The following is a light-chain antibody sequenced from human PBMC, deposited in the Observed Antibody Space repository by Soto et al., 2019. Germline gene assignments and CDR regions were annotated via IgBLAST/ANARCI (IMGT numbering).Light chain of an antibody. J-gene: IGLJ2*01. CDR2: DVT. V-gene: IGLV2-8*01. CDR3: SSYAGSSIPVA. Sequence: QSALTQPPSASGSPGQSVTISCTGASSDVGGYNFVSWYQHHPGKAPRLMIYDVTQRPSGVPDRFSGSKSGNTASLTVSGLQFADEAYYYCSSYAGSSIPVAFGGGTKLTVL. CDR1: SSDVGGYNF.